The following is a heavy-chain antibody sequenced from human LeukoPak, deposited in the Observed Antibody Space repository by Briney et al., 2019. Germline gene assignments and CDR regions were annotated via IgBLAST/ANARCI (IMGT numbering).Heavy chain of an antibody. CDR1: GFTFSNYA. Sequence: PGGSLRLSCAATGFTFSNYAMSWVRQAPGKGLEWVSVISRNGAHPYYIDSVRDRFTVSRDNSKNIMYPQMNSLRAEDAALYYCTTPGDSGWYNHWGQGTLVTVSS. CDR3: TTPGDSGWYNH. V-gene: IGHV3-23*01. D-gene: IGHD6-19*01. CDR2: ISRNGAHP. J-gene: IGHJ4*02.